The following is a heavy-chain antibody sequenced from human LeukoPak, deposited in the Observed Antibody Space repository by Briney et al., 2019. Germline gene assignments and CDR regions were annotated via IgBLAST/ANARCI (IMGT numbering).Heavy chain of an antibody. CDR3: ARALFPGGGSRLFDY. D-gene: IGHD2-8*02. CDR2: IIPMFGTA. J-gene: IGHJ4*02. CDR1: GCTFSSYA. Sequence: ASVKVSCKASGCTFSSYAISWVRQAPGQGLEWKGRIIPMFGTANYAQTFHGRVTITTDESTSTAYMELSRLRSADTAVYYCARALFPGGGSRLFDYGGQGSLVTASS. V-gene: IGHV1-69*05.